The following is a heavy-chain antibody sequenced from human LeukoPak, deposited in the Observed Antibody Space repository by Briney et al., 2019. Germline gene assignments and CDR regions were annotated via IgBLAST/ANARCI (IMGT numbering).Heavy chain of an antibody. CDR2: IYYSGST. V-gene: IGHV4-39*07. CDR3: ARGLATAQGAAAMPL. Sequence: KSSETLSLTCTVSGGSISSSSYYWGWIRQPPGKGLEWIGSIYYSGSTYYNPSLKSRVTISVDTSKNQFSLMLSSVTAADTAVYYCARGLATAQGAAAMPLWGQGTLVTVSS. J-gene: IGHJ4*02. CDR1: GGSISSSSYY. D-gene: IGHD2-2*01.